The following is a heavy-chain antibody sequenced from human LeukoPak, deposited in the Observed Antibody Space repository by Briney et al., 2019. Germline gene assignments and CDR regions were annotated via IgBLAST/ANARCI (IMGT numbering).Heavy chain of an antibody. CDR2: INSDGSST. CDR3: ASGYSSDYGGNVY. J-gene: IGHJ4*02. D-gene: IGHD4-23*01. Sequence: GGSLRLSCAASEFTFSTYWMHWVRQAPGKGLVWVSRINSDGSSTNYADSVKGRFTISRDNAKNTLYLQMNSLSIEDTAVYYCASGYSSDYGGNVYRGRGTLVTASS. V-gene: IGHV3-74*01. CDR1: EFTFSTYW.